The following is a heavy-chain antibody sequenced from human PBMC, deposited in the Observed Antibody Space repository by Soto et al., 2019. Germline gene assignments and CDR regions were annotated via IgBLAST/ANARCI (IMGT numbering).Heavy chain of an antibody. J-gene: IGHJ4*02. CDR3: AAAAIPVAGRHPDF. CDR1: GYMFTGFY. Sequence: ASVKVSYKASGYMFTGFYLHWVRQAPGQGLEWMGWINPNNGVTTYAKNFQGRVTMTRDSSISTAYMELSSLGSDDTAVYFCAAAAIPVAGRHPDFWGQGTVVTVSS. V-gene: IGHV1-2*02. CDR2: INPNNGVT. D-gene: IGHD6-19*01.